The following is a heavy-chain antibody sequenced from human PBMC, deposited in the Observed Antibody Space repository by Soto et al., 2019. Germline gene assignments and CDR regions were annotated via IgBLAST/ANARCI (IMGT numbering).Heavy chain of an antibody. CDR1: GGSISSSSSY. J-gene: IGHJ5*02. CDR3: ARHGGGGSYTNWFDP. Sequence: SETLSLTCTVSGGSISSSSSYWGWVRQPPGKGLEWIGSIFRSGRTYYSPSLKRRVTISVDTSMNQFSLKLSSMTASDTALYYCARHGGGGSYTNWFDPWGPGTLVTVSS. V-gene: IGHV4-39*01. CDR2: IFRSGRT. D-gene: IGHD1-26*01.